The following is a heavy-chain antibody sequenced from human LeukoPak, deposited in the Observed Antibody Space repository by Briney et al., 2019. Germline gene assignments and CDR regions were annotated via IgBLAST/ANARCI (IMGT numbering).Heavy chain of an antibody. Sequence: GASVKVSCKASGYTFTSYDINWVRQATGRGLEWMGWMNPNSGNTGYAQKFQGRVTITRNTSISTAYMELSSLRSEDTAVYYCARGRVAILTGYSTFDYWGQGTLVTVSS. V-gene: IGHV1-8*03. CDR1: GYTFTSYD. D-gene: IGHD3-9*01. CDR3: ARGRVAILTGYSTFDY. J-gene: IGHJ4*02. CDR2: MNPNSGNT.